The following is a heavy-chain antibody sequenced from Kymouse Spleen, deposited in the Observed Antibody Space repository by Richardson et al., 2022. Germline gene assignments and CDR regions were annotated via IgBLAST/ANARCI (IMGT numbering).Heavy chain of an antibody. CDR1: GFTFSSYW. J-gene: IGHJ6*02. V-gene: IGHV3-7*01. CDR2: IKQDGSEK. D-gene: IGHD3-9*01. CDR3: ARDQDYDILTGYLYYYGMDV. Sequence: EVQLVESGGGLVQPGGSLRLSCAASGFTFSSYWMSWVRQAPGKGLEWVANIKQDGSEKYYVDSVKGRFTISRDNAKNSLYLQMNSLRAEDTAVYYCARDQDYDILTGYLYYYGMDVWGQGTTVTVSS.